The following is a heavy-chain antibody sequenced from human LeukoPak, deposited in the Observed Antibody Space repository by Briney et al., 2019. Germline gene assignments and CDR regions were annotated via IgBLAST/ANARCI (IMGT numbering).Heavy chain of an antibody. D-gene: IGHD2-15*01. J-gene: IGHJ5*02. CDR2: IYYSGST. V-gene: IGHV4-59*01. CDR1: GGSISSYY. CDR3: ARDLAARYCSGGSCYSGWFDP. Sequence: PSETLSLTCTVSGGSISSYYWSWIRQPPGKGLEWSGYIYYSGSTNYNPSLKSRVTISVDTSKNQFSLKLSSVTAADTAVYYCARDLAARYCSGGSCYSGWFDPWGQGTLVTVSS.